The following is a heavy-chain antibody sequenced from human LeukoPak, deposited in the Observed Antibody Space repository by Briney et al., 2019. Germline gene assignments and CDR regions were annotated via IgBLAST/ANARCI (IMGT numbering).Heavy chain of an antibody. CDR1: GFTFNSHA. CDR3: AKGTTMIVGDYFDY. V-gene: IGHV3-23*01. D-gene: IGHD3-22*01. CDR2: ISNSAAAT. J-gene: IGHJ4*02. Sequence: GGSLRLSCAASGFTFNSHAMGWVRQAPGKGLEWVSTISNSAAATYYADSVKGRFTISRDNFKDTVSLQMNSLRVEDTALYYCAKGTTMIVGDYFDYWGQGILVTVSS.